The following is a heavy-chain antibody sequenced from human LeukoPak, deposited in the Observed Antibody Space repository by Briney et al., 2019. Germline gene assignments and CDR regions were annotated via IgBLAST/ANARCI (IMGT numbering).Heavy chain of an antibody. V-gene: IGHV3-9*01. J-gene: IGHJ3*02. D-gene: IGHD2-15*01. CDR2: ISWNSGCI. Sequence: GGSLRLSCAGSGFTFSSYWMHWVRQAPGKGLEWVSGISWNSGCIGYADSVKGRFTISRDNAKNSLYLQMNSLRAEDTALYYCAKADRLGYCSGGSCYSDAFDIWGQGTMVTVSS. CDR1: GFTFSSYW. CDR3: AKADRLGYCSGGSCYSDAFDI.